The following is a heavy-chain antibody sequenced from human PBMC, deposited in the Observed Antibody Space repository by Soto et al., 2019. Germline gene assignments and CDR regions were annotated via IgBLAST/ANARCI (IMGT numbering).Heavy chain of an antibody. J-gene: IGHJ2*01. CDR2: INASNGNT. D-gene: IGHD2-15*01. Sequence: GASVKVSCKASGYTFTGYYMHWVRQAPGQRLEWMGWINASNGNTKYSQKFQGRVTITRDTSASTAYMELSSLRSEDTAVYYCARDLVRGYFDLWGRGTLVTVSS. V-gene: IGHV1-3*01. CDR1: GYTFTGYY. CDR3: ARDLVRGYFDL.